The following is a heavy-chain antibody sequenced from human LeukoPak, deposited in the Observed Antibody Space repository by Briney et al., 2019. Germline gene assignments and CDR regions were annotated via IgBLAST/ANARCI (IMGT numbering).Heavy chain of an antibody. Sequence: PGGSLRLSCAASGFTFSSCSMNWVRQAPGKGLEWVSYISSSSSTIYYADSVKGRFTISRDNAKNSLYLQMNSLRAEDTAVYYCARWLQLFEGDYYYYYGMDVWGQGTTVTVSS. CDR3: ARWLQLFEGDYYYYYGMDV. J-gene: IGHJ6*02. V-gene: IGHV3-48*04. CDR2: ISSSSSTI. CDR1: GFTFSSCS. D-gene: IGHD5-24*01.